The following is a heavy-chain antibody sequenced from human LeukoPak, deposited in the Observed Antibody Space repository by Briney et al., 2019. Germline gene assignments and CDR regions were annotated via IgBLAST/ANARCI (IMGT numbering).Heavy chain of an antibody. V-gene: IGHV5-51*01. CDR3: ARTWYSSGWYGGFDI. CDR1: GYSFTNYW. CDR2: IYPGDSDT. D-gene: IGHD6-19*01. Sequence: GESLKISCKGSGYSFTNYWIGWVRQMSGKGLEWMGIIYPGDSDTRYSPSFQGQVTISADKSIITAYLQWSSLKASDTAMYYCARTWYSSGWYGGFDIWGQGTLVTVSS. J-gene: IGHJ3*02.